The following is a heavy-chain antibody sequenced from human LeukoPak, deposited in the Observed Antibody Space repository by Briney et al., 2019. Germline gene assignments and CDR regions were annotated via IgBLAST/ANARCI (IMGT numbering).Heavy chain of an antibody. CDR3: ARDPRDLPADY. Sequence: SETLSLTCTVSDTSINTYYWSWIRQPPGKGLEWIGSIYYSGSTYYNPSLKSRVTISVDTSKNQFSLKLSSVTAADTAVYYCARDPRDLPADYWGQGTLVTVS. D-gene: IGHD2-21*02. V-gene: IGHV4-39*07. CDR1: DTSINTYY. J-gene: IGHJ4*02. CDR2: IYYSGST.